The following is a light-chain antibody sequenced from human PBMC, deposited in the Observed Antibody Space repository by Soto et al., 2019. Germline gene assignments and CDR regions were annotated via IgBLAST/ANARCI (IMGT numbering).Light chain of an antibody. Sequence: EIVLTQSPATLSLSPGERATLSCSASQSINIYLAWYQQKPGQAPRLLIYHASNRATGIPARFSGSGSGTDFTLTISSLEPEDFAVYYCQQRSNWPPLTFGGGTKVEI. CDR1: QSINIY. CDR2: HAS. J-gene: IGKJ4*01. V-gene: IGKV3-11*01. CDR3: QQRSNWPPLT.